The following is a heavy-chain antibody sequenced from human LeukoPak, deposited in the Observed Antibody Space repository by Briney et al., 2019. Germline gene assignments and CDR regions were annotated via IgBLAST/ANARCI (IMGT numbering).Heavy chain of an antibody. CDR1: GFPFSSYE. V-gene: IGHV3-48*03. J-gene: IGHJ5*02. CDR3: AREKIPALVFDP. CDR2: ISGSSGNT. Sequence: GGSLRLSCAATGFPFSSYEMHWLRQAPGKGLEWAAHISGSSGNTFYSSSVKGRFSVSRDNANNLLYLQMNSLRVEDTAVYYCAREKIPALVFDPWGQGTLVAVSP. D-gene: IGHD6-13*01.